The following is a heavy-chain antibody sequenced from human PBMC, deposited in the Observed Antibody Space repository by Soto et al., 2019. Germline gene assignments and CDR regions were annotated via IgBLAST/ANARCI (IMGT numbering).Heavy chain of an antibody. J-gene: IGHJ4*02. CDR3: AKGASHAPFEK. V-gene: IGHV3-23*01. Sequence: EVHLLESGGDLVLPGGSLRLSCAASGFAFNDFAVSWVRQAPGKGPEWLSTISGSGDKTFHSDSVKGRFDISRDNSNNKMFLQMNSLRAEDTAIYYCAKGASHAPFEKWGRGTLVTVSS. CDR1: GFAFNDFA. CDR2: ISGSGDKT.